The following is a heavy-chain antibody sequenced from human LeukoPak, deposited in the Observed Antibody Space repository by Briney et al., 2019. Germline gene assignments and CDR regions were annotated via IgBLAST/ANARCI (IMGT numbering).Heavy chain of an antibody. V-gene: IGHV4-30-2*01. CDR3: ARNSIVVKPTDFQLGSFDI. CDR2: IFHSGST. D-gene: IGHD2-2*01. Sequence: PSETLSLTCTVSGGSISSGGYYWSWIRQPPGKGLEWIGYIFHSGSTYYNPSLKSRVTISVDRSKNQFSLKLSSVTAADTAVYYCARNSIVVKPTDFQLGSFDIWGHGTVVTDSS. CDR1: GGSISSGGYY. J-gene: IGHJ3*02.